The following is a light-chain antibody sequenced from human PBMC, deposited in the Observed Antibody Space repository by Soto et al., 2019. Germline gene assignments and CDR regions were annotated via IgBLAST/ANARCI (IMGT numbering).Light chain of an antibody. CDR1: SSDIGSYNL. CDR3: CSYAGSSTFVV. V-gene: IGLV2-23*03. Sequence: QSALTQPASVSGSPGQSITICCTGTSSDIGSYNLVSWYQQHPGTAPKLMIYEGSKRPSGVSNRFSGSKSGNTASLTISGLQAEDEADYYCCSYAGSSTFVVFGAGTKLTVL. J-gene: IGLJ2*01. CDR2: EGS.